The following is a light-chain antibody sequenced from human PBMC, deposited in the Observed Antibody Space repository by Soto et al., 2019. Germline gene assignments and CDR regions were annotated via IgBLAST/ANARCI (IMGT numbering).Light chain of an antibody. J-gene: IGKJ5*01. CDR3: QQYGSSPLVT. CDR2: GAS. V-gene: IGKV3-20*01. Sequence: EIVLTQSPGTLSLSPGERATLSCRASQSVSSSYLAWYQQKPGQAPRLLIYGASSRATGIPDRFSGSVYGTDFTLTTRRLEAEYFEVYYCQQYGSSPLVTFGQGTRLEIK. CDR1: QSVSSSY.